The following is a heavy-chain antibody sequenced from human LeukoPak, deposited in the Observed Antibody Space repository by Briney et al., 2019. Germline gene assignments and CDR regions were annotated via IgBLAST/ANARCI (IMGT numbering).Heavy chain of an antibody. CDR3: ARGLVWFGELLWYDY. CDR1: GGTFSSYA. V-gene: IGHV1-69*06. J-gene: IGHJ4*02. Sequence: ASVKVSCKASGGTFSSYAISWERQAPGQGLEWMGGIIPIFGTANYAQKFQGRVTITADKSTSTAYMELSSLRSEDTAVYYCARGLVWFGELLWYDYWGQGTLVTVSS. D-gene: IGHD3-10*01. CDR2: IIPIFGTA.